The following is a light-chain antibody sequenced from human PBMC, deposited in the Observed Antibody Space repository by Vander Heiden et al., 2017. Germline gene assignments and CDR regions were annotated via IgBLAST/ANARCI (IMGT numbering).Light chain of an antibody. J-gene: IGKJ2*01. CDR3: QQSYSSPYT. V-gene: IGKV1-39*01. CDR1: QSISSY. Sequence: DIQMPQPPSSLSASVGDRVTITCRASQSISSYLHWYQQKPGKAPRLLIYAASSLQSGVPSRFSGSGSGTDFTLTISSLQPEDFATFYCQQSYSSPYTFGQGTKLEIK. CDR2: AAS.